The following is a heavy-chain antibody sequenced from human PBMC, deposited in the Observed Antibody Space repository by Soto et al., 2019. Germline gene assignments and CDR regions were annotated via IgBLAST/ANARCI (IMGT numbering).Heavy chain of an antibody. V-gene: IGHV1-8*01. CDR2: MNPNSGNT. J-gene: IGHJ4*02. D-gene: IGHD2-15*01. CDR3: ARVYRYCSGGSCYGPVGY. Sequence: QVQLVQSGAEVKKPGASVKVSCKASGSTFTSYDINWVRQATGQGLEWMGWMNPNSGNTGYAQKFQGRVTMTRNTSISTAYMELSSLRSEDTAVYYCARVYRYCSGGSCYGPVGYWGQGTLVTVSS. CDR1: GSTFTSYD.